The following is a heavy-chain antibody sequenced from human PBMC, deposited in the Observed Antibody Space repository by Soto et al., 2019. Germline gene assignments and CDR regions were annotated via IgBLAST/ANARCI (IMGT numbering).Heavy chain of an antibody. Sequence: GASVQVSCKASGYNFTSYYIHWVRQAPGQGLEWMGWINPFDGSRMFAQSFQGRVTMTRDTSTSTVYMEVSSLRSEDTAVYYCSRVDPGETSPFDHWG. CDR1: GYNFTSYY. CDR3: SRVDPGETSPFDH. V-gene: IGHV1-46*03. D-gene: IGHD3-10*01. CDR2: INPFDGSR. J-gene: IGHJ4*01.